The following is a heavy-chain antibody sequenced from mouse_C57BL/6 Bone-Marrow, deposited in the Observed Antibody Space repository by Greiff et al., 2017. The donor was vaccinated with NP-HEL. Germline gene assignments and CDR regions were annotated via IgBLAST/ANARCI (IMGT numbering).Heavy chain of an antibody. CDR1: GYTFTSYW. V-gene: IGHV1-55*01. Sequence: QVHVKQPGAELVKPGASVKMSCKASGYTFTSYWITWVKQRPGQGLEWIGDIYPGSGSTNYNEKFKSKATLTVDTSSSTAYMQLSSLTSEDSAVYYCARGVYYGSSSDYWGQGTTLTVSS. CDR2: IYPGSGST. D-gene: IGHD1-1*01. CDR3: ARGVYYGSSSDY. J-gene: IGHJ2*01.